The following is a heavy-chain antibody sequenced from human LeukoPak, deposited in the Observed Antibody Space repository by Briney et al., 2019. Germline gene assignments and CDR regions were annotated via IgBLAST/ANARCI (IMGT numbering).Heavy chain of an antibody. D-gene: IGHD2-2*01. J-gene: IGHJ6*03. Sequence: SETLSLTCTVSGGSISSSSYYWGWIRQPPGKGLEWIGSIYYSGSTYYNPSLKSRVTISVDTSKNQFSLKLSSVTAADTAVYYCARAAIGYCSSTSCYPYYYYYMDVWGKGTTVTVSS. CDR1: GGSISSSSYY. CDR3: ARAAIGYCSSTSCYPYYYYYMDV. V-gene: IGHV4-39*01. CDR2: IYYSGST.